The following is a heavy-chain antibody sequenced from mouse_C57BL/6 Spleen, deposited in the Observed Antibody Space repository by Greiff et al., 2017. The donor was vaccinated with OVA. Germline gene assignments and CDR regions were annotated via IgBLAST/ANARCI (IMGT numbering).Heavy chain of an antibody. D-gene: IGHD2-4*01. V-gene: IGHV5-17*01. Sequence: EVKLVESGGGLVKPGGSLKLSCAASGFTFSDYGMHWVRQAPEKGLEWVAYISSGSSTIYYADTVKGRFTISRDNAKNTLFLQMTSLRSEDTAMYYCARTYYDYDEAWFAYWGQGTLVTVSA. CDR3: ARTYYDYDEAWFAY. CDR2: ISSGSSTI. J-gene: IGHJ3*01. CDR1: GFTFSDYG.